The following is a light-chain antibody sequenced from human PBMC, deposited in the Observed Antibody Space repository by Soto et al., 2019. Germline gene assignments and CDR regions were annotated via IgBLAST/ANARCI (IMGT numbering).Light chain of an antibody. CDR1: QSVSSY. Sequence: EIVLTQSPATLSLSPGESATLSCRASQSVSSYLAWYQQKPGQAPRLLIYDASNRATGIPAWFSGSGSGTDFTLTISSLEPEDVAVYYCQERSNWPRALTFGGGTKVEIK. V-gene: IGKV3-11*01. CDR3: QERSNWPRALT. CDR2: DAS. J-gene: IGKJ4*01.